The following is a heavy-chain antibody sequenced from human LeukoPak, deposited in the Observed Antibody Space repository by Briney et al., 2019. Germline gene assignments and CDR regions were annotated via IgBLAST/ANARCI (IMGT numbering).Heavy chain of an antibody. J-gene: IGHJ4*02. V-gene: IGHV1-2*02. D-gene: IGHD2-15*01. CDR1: GYTFTGYY. CDR2: INPNSGGT. CDR3: ATAGYCSGGSCYSALDY. Sequence: ASVKVSCKASGYTFTGYYMHWVRQAPGQGLEWMGWINPNSGGTNYAQKFQGRVTMTEDTSTDTAYMELSSLRSEDTAVYYCATAGYCSGGSCYSALDYWGQGTLVTVSS.